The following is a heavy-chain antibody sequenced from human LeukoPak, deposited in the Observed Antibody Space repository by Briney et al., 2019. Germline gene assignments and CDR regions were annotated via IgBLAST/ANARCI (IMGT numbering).Heavy chain of an antibody. CDR2: INHSGST. CDR3: ARGPRRPGVVIMLFDY. Sequence: SETLSLTCAVYGGSFSGYYWSWIRQPPGKGLEWIGEINHSGSTNYNPSLKSRVTISVDTSKNQFSLKLSSVTAADTAVYYCARGPRRPGVVIMLFDYWGQGTLVTVSS. J-gene: IGHJ4*02. V-gene: IGHV4-34*01. D-gene: IGHD3-3*01. CDR1: GGSFSGYY.